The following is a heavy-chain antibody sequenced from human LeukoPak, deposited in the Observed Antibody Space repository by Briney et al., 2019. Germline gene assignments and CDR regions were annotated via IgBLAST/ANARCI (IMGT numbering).Heavy chain of an antibody. CDR1: GGTFSSYA. CDR2: IIPIFGTA. D-gene: IGHD3-3*01. J-gene: IGHJ5*02. Sequence: GASVEVSCKASGGTFSSYAISWVRQAPGQGLEWMGRIIPIFGTANYAQKFQGRVTITTDESTSTAYMELSSLRSEDTAVYYCARESGITIFGVVIDNNWFDPWGQGTLVTVSS. CDR3: ARESGITIFGVVIDNNWFDP. V-gene: IGHV1-69*05.